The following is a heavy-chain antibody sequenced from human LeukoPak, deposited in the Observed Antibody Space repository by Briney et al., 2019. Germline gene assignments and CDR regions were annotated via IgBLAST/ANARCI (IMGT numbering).Heavy chain of an antibody. CDR2: IYTDGSTK. V-gene: IGHV3-74*01. Sequence: GGSLRLSRAASGFAFSRYWMHWIRQAPGKGLVWVSAIYTDGSTKRYADSVKGRFTISRDNAKNTLYLQMNSLSVEDTAVYYCASLVVTDDWAFDIWGQGTMVTVSS. CDR1: GFAFSRYW. D-gene: IGHD2-21*02. CDR3: ASLVVTDDWAFDI. J-gene: IGHJ3*02.